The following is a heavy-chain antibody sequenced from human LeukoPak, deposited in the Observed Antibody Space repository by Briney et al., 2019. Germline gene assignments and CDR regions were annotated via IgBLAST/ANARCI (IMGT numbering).Heavy chain of an antibody. J-gene: IGHJ4*02. V-gene: IGHV1-69*13. D-gene: IGHD6-6*01. CDR2: IIPIFGTA. CDR3: ARDDWGYSRSPGY. CDR1: GGTFSRYA. Sequence: ASVTVSCKASGGTFSRYAISWVRQAPGQGLEWMGGIIPIFGTANYAQKFHGRVTITADESTSTAYMELSSLRSEDTAVYYCARDDWGYSRSPGYWGQGTLVTVSS.